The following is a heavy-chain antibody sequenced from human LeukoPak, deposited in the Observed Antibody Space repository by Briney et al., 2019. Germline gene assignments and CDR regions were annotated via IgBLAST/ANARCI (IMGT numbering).Heavy chain of an antibody. CDR1: GYTLTGYY. J-gene: IGHJ6*02. D-gene: IGHD6-6*01. CDR3: ATYSNSTLQYYYGLDV. V-gene: IGHV1-2*02. Sequence: ASLKVSCETSGYTLTGYYPHCVRQTPEQGLWRIVCIRSHSGGTKNAQKFQGRVTMTRDTSISTAYMELNRLTSDDTAVYYFATYSNSTLQYYYGLDVWGQGTTVTVSS. CDR2: IRSHSGGT.